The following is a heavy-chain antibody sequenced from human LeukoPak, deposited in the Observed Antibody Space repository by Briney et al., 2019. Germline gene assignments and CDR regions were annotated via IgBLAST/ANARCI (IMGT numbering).Heavy chain of an antibody. CDR3: ARVGYSGYDFGWFDP. CDR1: GYTFTGYY. D-gene: IGHD5-12*01. Sequence: ASVKVSCKASGYTFTGYYMHWVRQAPGQGLEWMGRINPNSGGTNYAQKFQGRVTMSRDTSFSTAYMELSRLRYDDTAVYYCARVGYSGYDFGWFDPWGQGALVTVSS. J-gene: IGHJ5*02. CDR2: INPNSGGT. V-gene: IGHV1-2*06.